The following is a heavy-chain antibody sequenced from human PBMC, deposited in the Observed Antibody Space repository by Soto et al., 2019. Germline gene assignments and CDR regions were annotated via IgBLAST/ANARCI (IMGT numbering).Heavy chain of an antibody. D-gene: IGHD5-12*01. CDR3: ARGLVTILRSLPGMDV. Sequence: PGGSLRLSCAASGFTFSSYSMNWVRQAPGKGLEWVSSISSSSSYIYYADSVKGRFTISRDNAKNSLYLQMNSLRAEDTAVYYCARGLVTILRSLPGMDVWGQGTTVTVSS. J-gene: IGHJ6*02. CDR1: GFTFSSYS. CDR2: ISSSSSYI. V-gene: IGHV3-21*01.